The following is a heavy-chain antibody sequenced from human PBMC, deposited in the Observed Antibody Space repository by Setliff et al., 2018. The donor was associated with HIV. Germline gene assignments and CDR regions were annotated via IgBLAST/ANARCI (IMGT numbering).Heavy chain of an antibody. CDR3: ATLDHSGGNFLAY. Sequence: PSETLSLTCTVSGGSVNDFYCNWIRQPPGKGPEWIGYIHSSGSTIYNPSLKSRITISLDTSKEQFSLELSSATAADTAVYYCATLDHSGGNFLAYWGQGSPVTVPQ. D-gene: IGHD2-21*02. J-gene: IGHJ4*02. CDR2: IHSSGST. V-gene: IGHV4-4*09. CDR1: GGSVNDFY.